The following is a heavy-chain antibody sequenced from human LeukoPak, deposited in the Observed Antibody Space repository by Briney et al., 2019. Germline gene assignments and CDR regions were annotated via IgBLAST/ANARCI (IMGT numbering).Heavy chain of an antibody. J-gene: IGHJ4*02. Sequence: PGGSLRLSCAASGFTFSSYAMSWVRQAPGKGLEWVSAIRRTGGSTYYADSVKGRFTISRDNSKNTLYLQMNSLRAEDTAVYYCANTDYYDTSALDYWGQGTLVTDSS. CDR1: GFTFSSYA. CDR2: IRRTGGST. CDR3: ANTDYYDTSALDY. V-gene: IGHV3-23*01. D-gene: IGHD3-22*01.